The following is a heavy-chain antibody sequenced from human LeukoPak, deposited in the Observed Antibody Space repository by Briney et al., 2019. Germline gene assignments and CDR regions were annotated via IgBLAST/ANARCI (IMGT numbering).Heavy chain of an antibody. D-gene: IGHD3-22*01. CDR2: INPNSGGT. CDR3: ARGYYDSSGYFSLDY. CDR1: GYTFTGYY. J-gene: IGHJ4*02. Sequence: AASVTVSCKASGYTFTGYYMHWVRQAPGQGLEWMGWINPNSGGTNYAQKFQGRVTMTRDTSISTAYMELSRLRSDDTAVYYCARGYYDSSGYFSLDYWGQGTLVTVSS. V-gene: IGHV1-2*02.